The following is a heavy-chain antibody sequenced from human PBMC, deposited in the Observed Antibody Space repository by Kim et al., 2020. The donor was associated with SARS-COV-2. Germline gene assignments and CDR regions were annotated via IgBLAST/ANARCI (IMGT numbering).Heavy chain of an antibody. J-gene: IGHJ6*02. Sequence: SVKVSCKASGGTFSSYAISWVRQAPGQGLEWMGGIIPIFGTANYAQKFQGRVTITADESTSTAYMELSSLRSEDTAVYYCARDSGGGLHDYGDPLVLYGMDVWGQGTTVTVSS. CDR3: ARDSGGGLHDYGDPLVLYGMDV. CDR2: IIPIFGTA. CDR1: GGTFSSYA. V-gene: IGHV1-69*13. D-gene: IGHD4-17*01.